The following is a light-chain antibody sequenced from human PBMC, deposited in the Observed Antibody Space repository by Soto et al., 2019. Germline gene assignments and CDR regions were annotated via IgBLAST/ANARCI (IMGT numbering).Light chain of an antibody. CDR3: SSETSSKTLL. CDR1: SSDVGSYNT. CDR2: EVS. Sequence: QSVLTQPVSVSGSPGQSITISCTGTSSDVGSYNTVSWYQQHPGKVPKLMIYEVSNRPSGVSNRFSASKSGNTASLTISGLQAEDEADYYCSSETSSKTLLFGGGTKVTVL. V-gene: IGLV2-14*01. J-gene: IGLJ2*01.